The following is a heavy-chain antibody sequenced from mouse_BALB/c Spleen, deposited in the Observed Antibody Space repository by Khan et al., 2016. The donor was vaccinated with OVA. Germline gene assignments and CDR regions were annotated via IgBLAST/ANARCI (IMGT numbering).Heavy chain of an antibody. Sequence: VQLQESGPELVKPGASLKVSCKASGYKFTDYIIGWVKQSTRQGLEWIGDIFPGSGTPYYNEKFKDKATLTADKSSNTGYMQLSSLTSEDSAVYFCARGGYSVFAYWGQGTLVTVSA. V-gene: IGHV1-77*01. CDR2: IFPGSGTP. D-gene: IGHD2-14*01. CDR3: ARGGYSVFAY. J-gene: IGHJ3*01. CDR1: GYKFTDYI.